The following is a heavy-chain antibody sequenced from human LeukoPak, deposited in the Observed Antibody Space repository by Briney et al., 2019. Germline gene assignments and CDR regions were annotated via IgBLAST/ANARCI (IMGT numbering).Heavy chain of an antibody. V-gene: IGHV3-23*01. J-gene: IGHJ4*02. CDR3: AKRLVAGQY. Sequence: PGGSLRLSCAASGFTFSDYYMSWVRQAPGKGLEWVSAISGSGGSTYYADSVEGRFTISRDNSKNTLYLQMNSLRAEDTAVYYCAKRLVAGQYWGQGTLVTVSS. CDR1: GFTFSDYY. D-gene: IGHD6-19*01. CDR2: ISGSGGST.